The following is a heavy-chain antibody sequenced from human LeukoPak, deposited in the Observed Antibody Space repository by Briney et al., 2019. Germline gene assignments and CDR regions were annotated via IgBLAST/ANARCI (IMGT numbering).Heavy chain of an antibody. V-gene: IGHV3-15*01. J-gene: IGHJ3*02. CDR1: GFTFSSYC. D-gene: IGHD3-10*01. CDR3: TTQEYYYGSGSYYNEGWKPFDI. CDR2: IKSKTDGGTT. Sequence: GGSLRLSCAASGFTFSSYCMTWVRQAPGKGLEWVGRIKSKTDGGTTDYAAPVKGRFTISRDDSKNTLYLQMNSLKTEDTAVYYCTTQEYYYGSGSYYNEGWKPFDIWGQGTMVTVSS.